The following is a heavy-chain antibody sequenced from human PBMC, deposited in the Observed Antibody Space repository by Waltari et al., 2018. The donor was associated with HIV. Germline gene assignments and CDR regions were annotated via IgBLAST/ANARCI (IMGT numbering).Heavy chain of an antibody. CDR1: GGPFSSYA. CDR3: ARVAIFGVVQYYYYGMDV. CDR2: IIPIFGTA. J-gene: IGHJ6*02. D-gene: IGHD3-3*01. V-gene: IGHV1-69*06. Sequence: QVQLVQSGAEVKKPGSSVKVSCKASGGPFSSYAISWVRQAPGQGLEWMGGIIPIFGTANYAQKFQGRVTITADKSTSTAYMELSSLRSEDTAVYYCARVAIFGVVQYYYYGMDVWGQGTTVTVSS.